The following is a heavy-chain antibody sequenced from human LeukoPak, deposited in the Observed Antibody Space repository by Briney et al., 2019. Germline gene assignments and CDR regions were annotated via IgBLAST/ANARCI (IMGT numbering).Heavy chain of an antibody. D-gene: IGHD6-19*01. V-gene: IGHV4-38-2*01. Sequence: SETLSLTCAVSGYSISSGYYWGWIRQPPGKGLEWIGSIYHSGSTYYNPSLESRVTISVDTSKNQFSLKLSSVTAADTAVYYCASRLIAVAGTRDDYWGQGTLVTVSS. J-gene: IGHJ4*02. CDR2: IYHSGST. CDR3: ASRLIAVAGTRDDY. CDR1: GYSISSGYY.